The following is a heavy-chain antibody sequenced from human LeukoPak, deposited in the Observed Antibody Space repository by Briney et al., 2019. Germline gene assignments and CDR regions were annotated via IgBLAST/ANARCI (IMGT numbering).Heavy chain of an antibody. CDR3: ARNGPRDYDILTGYYRTKYYFDY. D-gene: IGHD3-9*01. CDR1: GFTFSDYW. CDR2: ISSDGSRV. V-gene: IGHV3-74*01. J-gene: IGHJ4*02. Sequence: GGSLRLSCAASGFTFSDYWMHWVRQAPGKGLVWVSRISSDGSRVTYADSVKGRFTISRDNAKNTLYLQMNSLRAEDTAVYYCARNGPRDYDILTGYYRTKYYFDYWGQGTLVTVSS.